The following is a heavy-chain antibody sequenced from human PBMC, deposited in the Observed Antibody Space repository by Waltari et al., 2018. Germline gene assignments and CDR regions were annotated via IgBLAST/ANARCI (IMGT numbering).Heavy chain of an antibody. CDR3: VRQSGTRTINS. J-gene: IGHJ1*01. Sequence: QLQLQESGPGLVRPSETLSLTCTVSGDSISDGTFYWGWIRQPPAKGLEWIGTIYYTGRTYYNPSLNSRVSISVDTSKSQFSLTLTSVTAADTGLYYGVRQSGTRTINSWGQGTRVTVSS. D-gene: IGHD1-7*01. CDR2: IYYTGRT. V-gene: IGHV4-39*01. CDR1: GDSISDGTFY.